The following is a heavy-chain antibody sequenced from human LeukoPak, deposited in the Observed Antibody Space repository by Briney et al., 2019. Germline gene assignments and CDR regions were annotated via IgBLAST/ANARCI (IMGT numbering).Heavy chain of an antibody. Sequence: ASVKVSCKASGYTFTGYYMHWVRQAPGQGLEWMGWINPNSGGTNYAQKFQGRVTMTRDTSISTAYMELSRLRSDDTAVYYYARDTCSSTSCYDYYYMDVWGRGTTVTVSS. J-gene: IGHJ6*03. CDR3: ARDTCSSTSCYDYYYMDV. CDR2: INPNSGGT. V-gene: IGHV1-2*02. D-gene: IGHD2-2*01. CDR1: GYTFTGYY.